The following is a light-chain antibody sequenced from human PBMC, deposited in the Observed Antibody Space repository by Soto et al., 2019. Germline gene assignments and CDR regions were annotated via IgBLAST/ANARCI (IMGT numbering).Light chain of an antibody. Sequence: QSALTQPASVSGSPGQSITISCTGTSSDVGGYNYVSWYQQHPGKAPKLMIYEVSNRPSGVSNRFSGSKSGNTASLTISGLQAEDEADYYSSSYTSSSTLRGVFGGGTKLTVL. V-gene: IGLV2-14*01. J-gene: IGLJ2*01. CDR2: EVS. CDR3: SSYTSSSTLRGV. CDR1: SSDVGGYNY.